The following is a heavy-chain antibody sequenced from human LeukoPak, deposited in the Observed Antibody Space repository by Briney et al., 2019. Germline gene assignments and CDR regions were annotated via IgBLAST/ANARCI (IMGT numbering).Heavy chain of an antibody. D-gene: IGHD3-3*01. CDR3: ASDVPTIFGVVTTFNFDY. V-gene: IGHV1-18*01. J-gene: IGHJ4*02. Sequence: ASVKVSCKASGYTFTSYGISWVRQAPGQGLEWMGWISAYNGNTNYAQKLQGRVTMTTDTSTSTAYMELRSLRSDDTAVYYCASDVPTIFGVVTTFNFDYWGQGTLVTVSS. CDR2: ISAYNGNT. CDR1: GYTFTSYG.